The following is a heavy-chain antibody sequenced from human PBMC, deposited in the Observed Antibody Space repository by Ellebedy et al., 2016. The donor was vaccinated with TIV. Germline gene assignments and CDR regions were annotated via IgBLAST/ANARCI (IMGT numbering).Heavy chain of an antibody. CDR3: ARGFPAAWELAGA. D-gene: IGHD1-26*01. J-gene: IGHJ4*02. CDR1: GAPSATYF. Sequence: SETLSLXXAVSGAPSATYFWSWIRQPQGNCLEWIGEATHTGGTNYNPSLESRVTMSLDTSEKQFSLKLNSVNVADTAVYYCARGFPAAWELAGAWGQGTLVTVSA. CDR2: ATHTGGT. V-gene: IGHV4-34*01.